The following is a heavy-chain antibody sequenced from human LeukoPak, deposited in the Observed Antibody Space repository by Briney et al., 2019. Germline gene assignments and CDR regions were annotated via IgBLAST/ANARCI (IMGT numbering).Heavy chain of an antibody. J-gene: IGHJ3*02. D-gene: IGHD3-3*01. Sequence: ASVKVSCKASGYTFTGYYMHWVRQAPGQGLEWMGRINPNSGGTNYAQKFQGRVTMTRDTSISTAYMELSRLRSDDTAVYYCARGFWSGYSQVDIWGQGTMVTVSS. CDR2: INPNSGGT. CDR3: ARGFWSGYSQVDI. V-gene: IGHV1-2*06. CDR1: GYTFTGYY.